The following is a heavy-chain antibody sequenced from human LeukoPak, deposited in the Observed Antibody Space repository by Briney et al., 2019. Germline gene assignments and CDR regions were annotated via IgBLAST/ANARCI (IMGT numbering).Heavy chain of an antibody. Sequence: GGSLRLSCAASGFTFSSYWMTWVRQAPGKGLEWVADIKGDGSEKRCEDSVKGRFTVSRDNAKNSLYLQMNSLRVEDTAVYYCARGYYYGSGSSYYFDYWGQGTLVTVSS. D-gene: IGHD3-10*01. J-gene: IGHJ4*02. V-gene: IGHV3-7*03. CDR3: ARGYYYGSGSSYYFDY. CDR2: IKGDGSEK. CDR1: GFTFSSYW.